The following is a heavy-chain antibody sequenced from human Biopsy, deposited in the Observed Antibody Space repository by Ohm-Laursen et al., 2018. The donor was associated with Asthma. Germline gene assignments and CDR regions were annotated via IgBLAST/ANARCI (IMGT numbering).Heavy chain of an antibody. CDR3: ARASTAQFYYEMDV. CDR1: GGSIGSGDYF. D-gene: IGHD5-24*01. V-gene: IGHV4-30-4*01. CDR2: KYNRGST. Sequence: TLSLTCSVTGGSIGSGDYFWVWIRQAPGKGLEWIGYKYNRGSTHYNPSLKSRVILSVDTSKNQFSLNLSSATAADTAVYFCARASTAQFYYEMDVWGQGTTATVSS. J-gene: IGHJ6*02.